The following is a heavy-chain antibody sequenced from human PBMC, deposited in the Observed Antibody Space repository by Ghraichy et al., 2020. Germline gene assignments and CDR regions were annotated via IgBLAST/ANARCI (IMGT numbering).Heavy chain of an antibody. Sequence: GGFLRLSCEASGFTFSNYDMNWFRQAPGKGLEWVAVISYDGRNDYFADSVKGRFFISRDNSKNTLFLQMNNLRVEDTAVYYCASVVGSSWFEGFFEFGMDVWGQGTTVAVSS. CDR3: ASVVGSSWFEGFFEFGMDV. D-gene: IGHD6-13*01. V-gene: IGHV3-30*03. J-gene: IGHJ6*02. CDR1: GFTFSNYD. CDR2: ISYDGRND.